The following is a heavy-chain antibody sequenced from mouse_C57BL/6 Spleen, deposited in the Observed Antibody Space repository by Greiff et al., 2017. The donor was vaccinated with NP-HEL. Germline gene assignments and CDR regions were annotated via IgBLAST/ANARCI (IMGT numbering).Heavy chain of an antibody. V-gene: IGHV5-4*01. CDR3: ARDRSLLGPFAY. CDR1: GFTFSSYA. D-gene: IGHD4-1*01. CDR2: ISDGGSYT. J-gene: IGHJ3*01. Sequence: VQLQQSGGGLVKPGGSLKLSCAASGFTFSSYAMSWVRQTPEKRLEWVATISDGGSYTYYPDNVKGRFTISRDNAKNNLYLQMSHLKSEDTAMYYCARDRSLLGPFAYWGQGTLVTVSA.